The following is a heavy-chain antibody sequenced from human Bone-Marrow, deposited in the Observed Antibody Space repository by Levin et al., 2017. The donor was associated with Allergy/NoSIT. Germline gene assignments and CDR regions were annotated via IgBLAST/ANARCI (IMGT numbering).Heavy chain of an antibody. CDR2: ISNSGSTI. Sequence: GESLKISCAASGFIFSDYYMSWIRQAPGKGLEWISYISNSGSTIYYADSVRGRFTVSRDNTKNSLYLQMNSLTAEDTAVYYCARDGGLIDYWGQGTLVTVSS. D-gene: IGHD3-16*01. CDR1: GFIFSDYY. V-gene: IGHV3-11*01. CDR3: ARDGGLIDY. J-gene: IGHJ4*02.